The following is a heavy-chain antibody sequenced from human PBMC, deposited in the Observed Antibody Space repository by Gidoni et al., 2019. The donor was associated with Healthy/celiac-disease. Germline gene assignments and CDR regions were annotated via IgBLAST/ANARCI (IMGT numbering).Heavy chain of an antibody. CDR2: ISAYNGNT. J-gene: IGHJ6*02. V-gene: IGHV1-18*01. CDR1: GYTFTSYG. CDR3: ARPYYYGSGSYPRISYYYDYGMDV. D-gene: IGHD3-10*01. Sequence: QVQLVQSGAEVKKPGASVKVSCKASGYTFTSYGISWVRQAPGQGLEWMGWISAYNGNTKYAQKLQGRVTMTTDTSTSTAYMELRSLRSDDTAVYYCARPYYYGSGSYPRISYYYDYGMDVWGQGTTVTVSS.